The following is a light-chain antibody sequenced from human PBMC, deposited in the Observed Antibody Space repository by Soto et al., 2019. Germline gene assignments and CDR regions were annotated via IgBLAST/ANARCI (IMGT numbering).Light chain of an antibody. CDR1: TSNIGNNF. CDR2: DNS. CDR3: TSWHNSLRGVV. V-gene: IGLV1-51*01. J-gene: IGLJ2*01. Sequence: QSVLTQPPSVSATPGQKVTISCSGGTSNIGNNFVSWFQRLPGAAPKLLIFDNSKRPSGIPARFSGSKSGGSATLTIAGLQTGDEGDYFCTSWHNSLRGVVFGGGTKLTVL.